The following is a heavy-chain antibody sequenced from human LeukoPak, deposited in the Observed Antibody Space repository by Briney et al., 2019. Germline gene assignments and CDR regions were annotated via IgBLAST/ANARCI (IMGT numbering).Heavy chain of an antibody. D-gene: IGHD2-15*01. CDR1: GFTFSSYG. CDR2: ISYDGSNK. CDR3: ARAYCSGGSCIDY. Sequence: GGSLRLSCAASGFTFSSYGMHWVRQAPGKGLEWVAVISYDGSNKYYADSVKGQFTISRDNSKNTLYLQMNSLRAEDTAVYYCARAYCSGGSCIDYWGQGTLVTVSS. J-gene: IGHJ4*02. V-gene: IGHV3-30*03.